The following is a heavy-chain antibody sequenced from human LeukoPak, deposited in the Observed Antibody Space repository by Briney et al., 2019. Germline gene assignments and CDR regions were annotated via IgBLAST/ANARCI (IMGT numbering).Heavy chain of an antibody. D-gene: IGHD6-13*01. CDR1: RFTFNSYE. CDR2: ISSSSSTI. J-gene: IGHJ4*02. CDR3: ALIAAAGTHFDY. V-gene: IGHV3-48*01. Sequence: GGSLRLSCAASRFTFNSYEMNWVRQAPGKGLEWLSYISSSSSTIYYADSVKGQFTISRDNAKNSLYLQMNSLRAEDTAVYYCALIAAAGTHFDYWGQGTLVTVSS.